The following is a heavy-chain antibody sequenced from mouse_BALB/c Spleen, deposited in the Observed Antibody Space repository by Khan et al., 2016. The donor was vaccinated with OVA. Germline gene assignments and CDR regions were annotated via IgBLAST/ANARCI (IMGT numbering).Heavy chain of an antibody. V-gene: IGHV5-9-3*01. CDR1: GFTFSSYA. D-gene: IGHD1-1*01. J-gene: IGHJ2*01. Sequence: EVELVESGGTLVKPGGSLKLSCAASGFTFSSYAMSWVRQTPEKRLEWVATISSGGTYTYYPDSVKGRFTISRDSAKNTLYLQMSSLRSEDTAMYYCVRDYYGSSYEDYWGQGTTLTVSS. CDR2: ISSGGTYT. CDR3: VRDYYGSSYEDY.